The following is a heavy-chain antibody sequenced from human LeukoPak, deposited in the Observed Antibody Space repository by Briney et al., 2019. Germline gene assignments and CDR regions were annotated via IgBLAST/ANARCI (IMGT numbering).Heavy chain of an antibody. CDR3: ARDSVD. V-gene: IGHV1-2*02. CDR1: GYTFTGYY. CDR2: INPNSGGT. Sequence: ASVKVSCKASGYTFTGYYMHWVRQAPGQGLEWMGWINPNSGGTNYAQRFQGRVTITADKSTSTAYMELSSLRSEDTAVYYCARDSVDWGQGTLVTVSS. J-gene: IGHJ4*02.